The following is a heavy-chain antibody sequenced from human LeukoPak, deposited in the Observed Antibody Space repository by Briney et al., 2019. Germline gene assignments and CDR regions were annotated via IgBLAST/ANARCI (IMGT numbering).Heavy chain of an antibody. J-gene: IGHJ4*02. CDR2: IKPDGREK. D-gene: IGHD6-19*01. V-gene: IGHV3-7*05. CDR3: ARTTRSITVAPYYFDY. Sequence: GGSLTLSCAVSGLTFSVFWMSWVRQAPGKRPEWMANIKPDGREKYYADSVKGRFTISRDNAKNSLYLQMNSLRAEDTAVYYCARTTRSITVAPYYFDYWGQGTLVTVSS. CDR1: GLTFSVFW.